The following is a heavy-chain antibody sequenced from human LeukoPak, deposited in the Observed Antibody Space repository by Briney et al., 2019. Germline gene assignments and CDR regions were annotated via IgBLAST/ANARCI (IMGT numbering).Heavy chain of an antibody. D-gene: IGHD3-3*01. CDR3: ARDPTRICNGYRDYFDC. J-gene: IGHJ4*02. V-gene: IGHV3-48*01. CDR2: ISSRTNTI. Sequence: GGSLRLSCAASGLTFSTYAMNWGRQAPGKGLEWGSYISSRTNTIYSANSVKGRFPSSRDNAKSSLYLQQAGLRAEDTAVYYCARDPTRICNGYRDYFDCGGQGTLVSVSS. CDR1: GLTFSTYA.